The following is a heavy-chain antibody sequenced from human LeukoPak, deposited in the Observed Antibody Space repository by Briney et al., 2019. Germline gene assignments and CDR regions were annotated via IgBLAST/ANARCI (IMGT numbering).Heavy chain of an antibody. V-gene: IGHV5-10-1*01. D-gene: IGHD3-10*01. J-gene: IGHJ4*02. CDR2: IDPSDSYT. CDR3: ARGFYGSGSPFDY. Sequence: GESLKISCKGSGYSFTSYWISGVRQMTGKGLEWMGRIDPSDSYTNYSPSFQGHVTISADKSISTAYLQWSSLKASDTAMYYCARGFYGSGSPFDYWGQGTLVTVSS. CDR1: GYSFTSYW.